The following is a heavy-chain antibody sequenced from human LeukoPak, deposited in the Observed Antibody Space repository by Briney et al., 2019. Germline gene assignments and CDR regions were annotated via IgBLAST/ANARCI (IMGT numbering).Heavy chain of an antibody. D-gene: IGHD5-18*01. CDR2: INPSSGST. CDR3: AIMSRVDTGKSPLDD. CDR1: GYTFATYY. Sequence: ASVKVSCEASGYTFATYYMHWVRQAPGQGLEWMGVINPSSGSTNYAQNFQGRVTMTRDTSTSTVYMELSSLRSEDTAMYYCAIMSRVDTGKSPLDDWGQGSLVTVSS. J-gene: IGHJ4*02. V-gene: IGHV1-46*01.